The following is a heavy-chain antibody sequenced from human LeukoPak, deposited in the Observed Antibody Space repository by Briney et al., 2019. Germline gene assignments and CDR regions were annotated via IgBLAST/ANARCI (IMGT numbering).Heavy chain of an antibody. CDR3: ARGGTTYCSGGSCSYRYYYYGMDV. D-gene: IGHD2-15*01. V-gene: IGHV4-34*01. CDR2: INHSGGT. CDR1: GGSFSGYY. Sequence: SETLSLTCAVSGGSFSGYYWSWIRQPPGKGLEWIGEINHSGGTNYNPSPKSRVTISVDTSKNQFSLKLSSVTAADTAVYYCARGGTTYCSGGSCSYRYYYYGMDVWGKGTTVTVSS. J-gene: IGHJ6*04.